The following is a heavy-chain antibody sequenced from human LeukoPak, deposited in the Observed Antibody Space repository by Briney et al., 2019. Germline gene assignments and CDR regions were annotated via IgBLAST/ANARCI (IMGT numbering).Heavy chain of an antibody. D-gene: IGHD3-16*01. CDR3: ARDLIGLDY. Sequence: SETLSLTCTVSGGSISSYYWSWIRQPPGKGLEWIGCIYYSGSTNYNPSLKSRVTISVDTSKNQFSLKLSSVTAADTAVYYCARDLIGLDYWGQGTLVTVSS. CDR2: IYYSGST. V-gene: IGHV4-59*01. CDR1: GGSISSYY. J-gene: IGHJ4*02.